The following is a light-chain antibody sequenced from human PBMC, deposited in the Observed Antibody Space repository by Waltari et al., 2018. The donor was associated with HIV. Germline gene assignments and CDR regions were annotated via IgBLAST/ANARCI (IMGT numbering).Light chain of an antibody. V-gene: IGKV3-15*01. CDR2: AAS. J-gene: IGKJ2*01. Sequence: ETVMTQSPATLSVSPGERAILSCRASQSVGTSVAWYQQRPGQAPRLLISAASTRATGVPARFSGPGSGTEFTLTISSLQSEDFVVYYCQQYSDWPPGFTFGQGTKLDIK. CDR1: QSVGTS. CDR3: QQYSDWPPGFT.